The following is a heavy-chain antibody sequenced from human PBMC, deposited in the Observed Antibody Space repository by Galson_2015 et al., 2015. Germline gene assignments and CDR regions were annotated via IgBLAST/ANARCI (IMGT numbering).Heavy chain of an antibody. CDR1: GFTFSSYG. Sequence: SLRLSCAASGFTFSSYGMHWVRQAPGKGLEWVAVIWYDGSNKYYADSVKGRFTISRDNSKNTLYLQMNSLRAEDTAVYYCAREAVPDSGYYYYYGMDVWGQGTTVTVSS. V-gene: IGHV3-33*01. CDR2: IWYDGSNK. D-gene: IGHD1-26*01. J-gene: IGHJ6*02. CDR3: AREAVPDSGYYYYYGMDV.